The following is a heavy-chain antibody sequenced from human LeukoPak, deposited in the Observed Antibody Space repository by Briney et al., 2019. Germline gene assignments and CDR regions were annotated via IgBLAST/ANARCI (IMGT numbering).Heavy chain of an antibody. V-gene: IGHV4-31*03. D-gene: IGHD4-17*01. J-gene: IGHJ4*02. CDR2: IYYSGST. CDR1: GGSISSGGYY. CDR3: ARGQGTVTTH. Sequence: SETLSLTCTVSGGSISSGGYYWSWIRQHPGKGLEWIGYIYYSGSTYYNPSLKSRVTISLDTSKNQFSLKLSSVTAADTAVYYCARGQGTVTTHWGQGTLVTVSS.